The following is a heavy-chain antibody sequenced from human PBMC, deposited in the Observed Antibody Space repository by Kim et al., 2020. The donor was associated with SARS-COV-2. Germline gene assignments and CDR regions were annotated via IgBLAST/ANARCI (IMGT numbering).Heavy chain of an antibody. Sequence: PSGDSTSYAQKCRGRVSMTRDTSTSTVYMELSSLRSEDTAVDYCAGSGMDVWGQGTTVTVSS. CDR3: AGSGMDV. J-gene: IGHJ6*02. D-gene: IGHD3-10*01. V-gene: IGHV1-46*01. CDR2: PSGDST.